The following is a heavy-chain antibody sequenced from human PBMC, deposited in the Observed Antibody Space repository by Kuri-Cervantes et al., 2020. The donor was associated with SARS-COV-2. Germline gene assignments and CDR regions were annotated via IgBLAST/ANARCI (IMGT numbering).Heavy chain of an antibody. CDR1: GGSFSGYY. CDR2: IYYSGST. D-gene: IGHD2-2*01. CDR3: ARGYGSTFMDV. J-gene: IGHJ6*03. Sequence: GSLRLSCAVYGGSFSGYYWSLIRQPPGKGLEWIGYIYYSGSTNYNPSLKSRVTISVDTSKNQFSLKLSSVTAADTAVYYCARGYGSTFMDVWGKGTTVTVSS. V-gene: IGHV4-59*01.